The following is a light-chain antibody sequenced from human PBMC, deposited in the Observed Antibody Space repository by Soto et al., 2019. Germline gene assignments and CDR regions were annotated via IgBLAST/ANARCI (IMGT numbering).Light chain of an antibody. J-gene: IGKJ2*01. CDR1: QSISSY. CDR2: ASS. V-gene: IGKV1-39*01. CDR3: QQSYSTPYT. Sequence: DIQMTQSPSSLSASVGDRVTITCRASQSISSYLNWYQQKPGKAPKLLIYASSSLQIGVNSRFSGSGSGTDFTLTISSLQPEDFAHSYCQQSYSTPYTFGQGTKLEIK.